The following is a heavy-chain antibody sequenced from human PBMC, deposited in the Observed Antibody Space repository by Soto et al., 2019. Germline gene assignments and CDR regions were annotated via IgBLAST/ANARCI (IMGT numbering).Heavy chain of an antibody. CDR2: IIPIFGTA. Sequence: QVQLVQAGAEVKKPGSSVKVSCKASGGTFSRYASSWVRQAPGQGLEWMGGIIPIFGTANYAQKFQGRVTITADESTSTAYMELSSLRSEDRSGYYCASQQLGPSYYYGMDVWGQGTTVTVSS. V-gene: IGHV1-69*12. CDR1: GGTFSRYA. J-gene: IGHJ6*02. CDR3: ASQQLGPSYYYGMDV. D-gene: IGHD6-6*01.